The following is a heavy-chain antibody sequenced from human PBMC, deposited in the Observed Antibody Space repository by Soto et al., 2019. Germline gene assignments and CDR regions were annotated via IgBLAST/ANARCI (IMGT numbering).Heavy chain of an antibody. CDR1: GFTFSDYY. CDR2: ISSSSSYT. J-gene: IGHJ4*02. D-gene: IGHD3-22*01. CDR3: ARDRGYYYDSSGYSYAHRFDY. V-gene: IGHV3-11*06. Sequence: GGSLRLSCAASGFTFSDYYMSWIRQAPGKGLEWVSYISSSSSYTNYADSVKGRFTISRDNAKNSLYLQMNSLRAEDTAVYYCARDRGYYYDSSGYSYAHRFDYWGQGTLVTVSS.